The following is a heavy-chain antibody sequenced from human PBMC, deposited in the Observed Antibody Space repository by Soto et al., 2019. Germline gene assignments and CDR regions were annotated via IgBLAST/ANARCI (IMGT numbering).Heavy chain of an antibody. CDR3: ARGTIVARQHLDY. Sequence: QVQPVESGGGVVQPGKSLRLSCAASGFTFSSYAMHWARQAPGKGLEWVTVISIRGGDEYYAESVRGRFTISRDDSKNTLYLQMDSLRVEDMAVYYCARGTIVARQHLDYWGQGTLVTVSS. D-gene: IGHD6-6*01. CDR2: ISIRGGDE. CDR1: GFTFSSYA. J-gene: IGHJ4*02. V-gene: IGHV3-30*03.